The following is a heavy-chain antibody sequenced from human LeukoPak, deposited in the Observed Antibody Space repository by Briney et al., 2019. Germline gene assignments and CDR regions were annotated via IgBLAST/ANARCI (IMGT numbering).Heavy chain of an antibody. CDR1: GYIFTSYG. J-gene: IGHJ5*02. Sequence: ASVKVSCKASGYIFTSYGISWVRQAPGQGLEWIGRISVYNGNTNYPQRLQGRVTMTTDTSTTTAYMKLRSLRSDDTAVYYCARDINGYYYDSHGYYPTDLWGQGTLVTVSS. D-gene: IGHD3-22*01. CDR2: ISVYNGNT. V-gene: IGHV1-18*01. CDR3: ARDINGYYYDSHGYYPTDL.